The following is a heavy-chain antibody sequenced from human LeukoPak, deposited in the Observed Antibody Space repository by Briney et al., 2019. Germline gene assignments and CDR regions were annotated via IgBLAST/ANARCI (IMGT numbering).Heavy chain of an antibody. D-gene: IGHD1-1*01. CDR1: GGTFSSYA. V-gene: IGHV1-69*13. CDR2: IIPIFGTA. J-gene: IGHJ3*02. CDR3: ARGDDDLSDAFDI. Sequence: ASGKVSGKASGGTFSSYAISWGRQAPGQGLEWMGGIIPIFGTANYAQKFQGRVTIAADESTSTAYMELSSLRSEDTAVYYCARGDDDLSDAFDIWGQGTMVTVSS.